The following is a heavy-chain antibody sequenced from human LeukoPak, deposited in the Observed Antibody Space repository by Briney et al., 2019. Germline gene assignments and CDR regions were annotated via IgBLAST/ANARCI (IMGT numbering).Heavy chain of an antibody. D-gene: IGHD6-13*01. CDR1: GFTFSSYG. CDR2: IWYDGSNK. CDR3: AREKFLAAAGTRGSWFDP. Sequence: PGRSLRLSCAASGFTFSSYGMHWVRQAPGMGLEWVAVIWYDGSNKYYADSVKGRFTISRDNSKNTLYLQMNSLRAEDTAVYYCAREKFLAAAGTRGSWFDPWGQGTLVTVSS. J-gene: IGHJ5*02. V-gene: IGHV3-33*01.